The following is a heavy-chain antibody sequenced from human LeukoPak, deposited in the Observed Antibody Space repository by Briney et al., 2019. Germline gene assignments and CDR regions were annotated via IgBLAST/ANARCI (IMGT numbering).Heavy chain of an antibody. V-gene: IGHV3-48*04. Sequence: GGSLRLSCAASGFTFSSYSMNWVRQAPGKGLEWVSYISSSSSTIYYADSVKGRFTISRDNAKNSLYLQMNSLRAEDTAVYYCARDHGPERLYCSGGSCYSTFDYWGQGTLVTVSS. CDR1: GFTFSSYS. J-gene: IGHJ4*02. CDR3: ARDHGPERLYCSGGSCYSTFDY. CDR2: ISSSSSTI. D-gene: IGHD2-15*01.